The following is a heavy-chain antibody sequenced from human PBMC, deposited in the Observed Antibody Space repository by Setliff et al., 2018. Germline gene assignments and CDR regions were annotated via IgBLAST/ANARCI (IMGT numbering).Heavy chain of an antibody. Sequence: GGSLRLSCAASGFTFSTYSMNWVRQAPGKGLEWVASTSTTGRYIFYADSVKGRFTISRDNAKNSLSLQMNSLRAEDTAIYYCAKDKDVRVDYFDYWGQGTLVTVSS. CDR3: AKDKDVRVDYFDY. CDR1: GFTFSTYS. D-gene: IGHD3-10*01. J-gene: IGHJ4*01. CDR2: TSTTGRYI. V-gene: IGHV3-21*04.